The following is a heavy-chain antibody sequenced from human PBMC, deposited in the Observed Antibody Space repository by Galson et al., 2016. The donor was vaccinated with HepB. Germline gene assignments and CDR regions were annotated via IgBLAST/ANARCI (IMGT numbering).Heavy chain of an antibody. CDR3: ASFGGVIAYDAFDI. D-gene: IGHD3-16*02. V-gene: IGHV3-33*03. CDR2: IWYDERNK. CDR1: GFTFSYYG. Sequence: SLRLSCAASGFTFSYYGMHWVRQAPGKGLEWVAVIWYDERNKFYADSVKGRFTISRDNSKNTLYLQMNSLRVEDTAVYYCASFGGVIAYDAFDIWGQGTMVTVSS. J-gene: IGHJ3*02.